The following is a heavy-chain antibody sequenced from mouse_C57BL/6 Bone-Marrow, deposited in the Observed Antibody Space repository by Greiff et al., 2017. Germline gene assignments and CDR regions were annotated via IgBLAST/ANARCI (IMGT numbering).Heavy chain of an antibody. CDR3: TSPDWYFDV. Sequence: VQLVESGAELVRPGASVTLSCKASGYTFTDYEMPWVKQTPVHGLEWIGAIDPETGGTAYNQKFKGKAILTADKSSSTAYMELRSLTSEDSAVYYCTSPDWYFDVWGTGTTVTVSS. V-gene: IGHV1-15*01. J-gene: IGHJ1*03. CDR2: IDPETGGT. CDR1: GYTFTDYE.